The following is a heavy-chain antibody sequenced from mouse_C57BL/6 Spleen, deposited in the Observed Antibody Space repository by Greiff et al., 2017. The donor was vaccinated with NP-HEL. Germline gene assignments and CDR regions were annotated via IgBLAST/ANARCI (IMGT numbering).Heavy chain of an antibody. CDR2: IDPETGGT. D-gene: IGHD4-1*01. CDR1: GYTFTDYE. CDR3: TREDWDSPYFDY. V-gene: IGHV1-15*01. J-gene: IGHJ2*01. Sequence: VQLQQSGAELVRPGASVTLSCKASGYTFTDYEMHWVKQTPVHGLEWIGAIDPETGGTAYNQKFKGKAILTADKSSSTAYMELRSLTSEDSAVYYCTREDWDSPYFDYGGQGTTLTVSS.